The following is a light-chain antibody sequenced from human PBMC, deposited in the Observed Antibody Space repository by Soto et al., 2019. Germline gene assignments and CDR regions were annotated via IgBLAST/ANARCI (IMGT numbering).Light chain of an antibody. CDR2: GAS. V-gene: IGKV3-20*01. J-gene: IGKJ1*01. CDR1: QSVSSSF. CDR3: QQSYSTPRT. Sequence: EIVLTQSPGTLSLSPGERATLSCRASQSVSSSFLAWYQQKPGQAPRLLIYGASSRATGIPDRFSGSGSGTDFTLTINSLQPEDFATYYCQQSYSTPRTFGQGTKVDIK.